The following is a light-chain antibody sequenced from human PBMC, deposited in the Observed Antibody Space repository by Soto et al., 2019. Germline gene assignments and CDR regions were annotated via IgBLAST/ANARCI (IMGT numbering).Light chain of an antibody. CDR1: QSVSSN. V-gene: IGKV3-15*01. CDR2: GAS. CDR3: QQYNNWPWT. Sequence: EIVMTQSPATLSVSPGERATLSCRASQSVSSNLAWYQQKPGQAPRLLIYGASTRATGIPARFSGSGSGTEFTLTISSLQSEDFAVYDCQQYNNWPWTVGQGTKVEIK. J-gene: IGKJ1*01.